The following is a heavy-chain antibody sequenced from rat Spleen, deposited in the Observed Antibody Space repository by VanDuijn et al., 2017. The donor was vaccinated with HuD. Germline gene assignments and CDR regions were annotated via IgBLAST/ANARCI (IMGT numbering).Heavy chain of an antibody. CDR3: TRSDY. CDR2: IWGDGTT. J-gene: IGHJ2*01. Sequence: QVQLKESGLGLVQPSQTLSLTCTVSGFSLTSYGVSWVRQHPGKGLEWMGGIWGDGTTNYNSALKSRLSISRDTSKSQVFLKVNSLQTEDTAIYFCTRSDYWGQGVMVTVSS. V-gene: IGHV2-13*01. CDR1: GFSLTSYG.